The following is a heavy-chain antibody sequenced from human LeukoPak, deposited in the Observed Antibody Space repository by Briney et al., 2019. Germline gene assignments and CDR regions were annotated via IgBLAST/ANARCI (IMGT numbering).Heavy chain of an antibody. J-gene: IGHJ5*02. V-gene: IGHV4-38-2*01. CDR3: ATGCSGGSCFRGSWFDP. CDR2: IFHTGST. D-gene: IGHD2-15*01. CDR1: GYSISSGYY. Sequence: SETLSLTCAVSGYSISSGYYWGWIRQPPGKGLEWIGSIFHTGSTYYNPSLKNRVTISMDTSKNHFSLKLTSVTAADTALYYCATGCSGGSCFRGSWFDPWGQGTLVTVSS.